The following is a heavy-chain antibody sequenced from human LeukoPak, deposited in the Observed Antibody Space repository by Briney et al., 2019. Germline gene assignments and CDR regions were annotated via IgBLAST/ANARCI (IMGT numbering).Heavy chain of an antibody. CDR2: IYYSGST. CDR3: ARAERRRAFDI. CDR1: GGSISSYY. J-gene: IGHJ3*02. D-gene: IGHD1-1*01. Sequence: KPSETLSLTCTVSGGSISSYYWSWIRQPPGKGLEWIGYIYYSGSTNYNPSLKSRVTISVDTSKNQFSLKLSSVTAADTAVYYCARAERRRAFDIWGQGTMVTVSS. V-gene: IGHV4-59*12.